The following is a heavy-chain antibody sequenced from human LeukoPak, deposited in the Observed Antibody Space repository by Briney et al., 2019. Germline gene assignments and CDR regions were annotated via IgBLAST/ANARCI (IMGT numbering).Heavy chain of an antibody. D-gene: IGHD3-10*01. CDR1: GGSLNSYY. Sequence: PSETLSLTCTVSGGSLNSYYWSWIRQPPGKGLEWIGYIYYSGSTNYNPSLKSRVTISLDTSKNQFSLKLTSVTAVDTAVYYCARAWFGDPSGAFDIWGQGTMVTVSS. CDR2: IYYSGST. J-gene: IGHJ3*02. CDR3: ARAWFGDPSGAFDI. V-gene: IGHV4-59*08.